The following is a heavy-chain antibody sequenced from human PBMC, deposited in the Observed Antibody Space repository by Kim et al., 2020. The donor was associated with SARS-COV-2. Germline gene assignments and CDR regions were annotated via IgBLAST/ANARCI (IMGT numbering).Heavy chain of an antibody. V-gene: IGHV3-74*01. J-gene: IGHJ1*01. CDR3: ARAGDYDRSGYYGFCHH. Sequence: VKGRCTISRDNAKNTLYLHMNSLRPEDTAVYYCARAGDYDRSGYYGFCHHWGQGALVTVSS. D-gene: IGHD3-22*01.